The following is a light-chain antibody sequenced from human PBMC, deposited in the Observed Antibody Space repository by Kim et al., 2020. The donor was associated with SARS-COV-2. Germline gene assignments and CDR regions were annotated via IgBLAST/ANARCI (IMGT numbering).Light chain of an antibody. CDR2: DAS. Sequence: DIQMTQSPSTLSASVGDRVTITCRASQSISTWLAWYQQKPGKAPKLLIYDASSLESGVPSRFSGSGSGTEFTLTISSLQPDDFATYYCLQDYSYPVTFGQGTRLEIK. CDR3: LQDYSYPVT. J-gene: IGKJ5*01. V-gene: IGKV1-5*01. CDR1: QSISTW.